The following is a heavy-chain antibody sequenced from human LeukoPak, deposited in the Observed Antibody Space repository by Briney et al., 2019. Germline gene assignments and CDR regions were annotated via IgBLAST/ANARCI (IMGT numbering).Heavy chain of an antibody. Sequence: GESLKISCKGSGYTFTSYWIGWVRQVAGKGLEWMGVIYPGDSDIRYSPSFQGQVTISADKSISTAYLQWSSLKASDTAIYYCTRHLAAVDYMHVWGKGTTVTVSS. CDR2: IYPGDSDI. CDR3: TRHLAAVDYMHV. CDR1: GYTFTSYW. D-gene: IGHD6-13*01. J-gene: IGHJ6*03. V-gene: IGHV5-51*01.